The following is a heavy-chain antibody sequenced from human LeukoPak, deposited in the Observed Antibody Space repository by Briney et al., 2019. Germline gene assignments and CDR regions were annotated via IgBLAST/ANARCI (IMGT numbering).Heavy chain of an antibody. J-gene: IGHJ6*03. CDR2: IYSGGST. D-gene: IGHD4-11*01. Sequence: GGSLRLSCAASGFTVSSNYMSWVRQAPGKGLEWVSVIYSGGSTYYADSVKGRFTISRDNAKNSLYLQMNSLRGEDTAVYYCTRETDTTVYYYFSMDVWGKGATVTVSS. V-gene: IGHV3-53*01. CDR1: GFTVSSNY. CDR3: TRETDTTVYYYFSMDV.